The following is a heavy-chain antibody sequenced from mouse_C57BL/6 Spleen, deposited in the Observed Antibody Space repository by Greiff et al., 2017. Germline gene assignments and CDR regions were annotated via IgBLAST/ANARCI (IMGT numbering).Heavy chain of an antibody. Sequence: EVQRVESGGDLVKPGGSLKLSCAASGFTFSSYGMSWVRQTPDKRLEWVATISSGGSYTYYPDSVKGRFTISRDNAKNTLCLQMSSLKSEDTAMYYCARGLTTVVAYYFDYWGQGTTLTVSS. CDR3: ARGLTTVVAYYFDY. CDR1: GFTFSSYG. J-gene: IGHJ2*01. V-gene: IGHV5-6*01. CDR2: ISSGGSYT. D-gene: IGHD1-1*01.